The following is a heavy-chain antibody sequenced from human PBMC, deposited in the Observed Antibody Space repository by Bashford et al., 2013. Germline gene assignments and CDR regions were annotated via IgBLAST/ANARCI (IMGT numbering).Heavy chain of an antibody. CDR2: SRNRGHGYTT. V-gene: IGHV3-72*01. Sequence: VRQAPGKGLEWVGRSRNRGHGYTTEYAASVRDRFTISRDNSKSSLYLQMNSLKTEDTAVYYCARGGMDTITTYYFFHYWGQGTLVTVSS. D-gene: IGHD5-24*01. J-gene: IGHJ4*02. CDR3: ARGGMDTITTYYFFHY.